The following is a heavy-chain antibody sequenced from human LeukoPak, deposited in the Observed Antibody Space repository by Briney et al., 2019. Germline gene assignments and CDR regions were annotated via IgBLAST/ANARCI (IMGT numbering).Heavy chain of an antibody. D-gene: IGHD2-8*02. CDR2: INHSGST. Sequence: SETLSLTCAVYGGSFGGYYWSWIRQPPGKGLEWIGEINHSGSTNYNPSLKSRVTISVDTSKNQFSLKLSSVTAADTAVYYCARGLDVVLPDWGQGTLVTVSS. CDR1: GGSFGGYY. CDR3: ARGLDVVLPD. V-gene: IGHV4-34*01. J-gene: IGHJ4*02.